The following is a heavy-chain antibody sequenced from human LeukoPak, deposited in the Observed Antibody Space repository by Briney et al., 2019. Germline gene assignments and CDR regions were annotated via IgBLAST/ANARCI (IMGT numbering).Heavy chain of an antibody. CDR3: ARDYSEQNNWGSPTSTFDI. J-gene: IGHJ3*02. D-gene: IGHD7-27*01. Sequence: SETLSLTCTVSGGSISSYYWSWIRQPPGKGLEWMGYIYYSGSTNYNPSLKSRVTISVDTSKNQFSLKLSSVTAADTAVYYCARDYSEQNNWGSPTSTFDIWGQGTMVTVSS. V-gene: IGHV4-59*01. CDR2: IYYSGST. CDR1: GGSISSYY.